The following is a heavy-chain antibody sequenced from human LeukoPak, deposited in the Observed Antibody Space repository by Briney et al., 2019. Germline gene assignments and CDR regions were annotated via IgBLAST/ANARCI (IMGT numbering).Heavy chain of an antibody. CDR2: ISSSSSYT. V-gene: IGHV3-11*06. CDR1: GFTFSDYY. Sequence: GGSLRLSCAASGFTFSDYYMSWIRQAPGKGLEWVSYISSSSSYTNYADSVKGRFTISRDNAKNSLYLQMKGLRAEDTAVYYCARGGKYYYDSSGYYYFAYWGQGTLVTVSS. J-gene: IGHJ4*02. CDR3: ARGGKYYYDSSGYYYFAY. D-gene: IGHD3-22*01.